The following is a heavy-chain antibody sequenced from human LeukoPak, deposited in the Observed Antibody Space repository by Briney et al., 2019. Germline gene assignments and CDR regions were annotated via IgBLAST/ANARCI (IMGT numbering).Heavy chain of an antibody. CDR2: INPHTGDT. V-gene: IGHV1-2*02. D-gene: IGHD2/OR15-2a*01. Sequence: ASVQVSCKASGFTFTAYYMHWVRQAPGEGLEWMGWINPHTGDTNYAQKFQGRVSLTRDTPISTAYMELSRLRSDDTAIYYCARPLSPYQYYFAYWGQGSLITVSS. CDR1: GFTFTAYY. J-gene: IGHJ4*02. CDR3: ARPLSPYQYYFAY.